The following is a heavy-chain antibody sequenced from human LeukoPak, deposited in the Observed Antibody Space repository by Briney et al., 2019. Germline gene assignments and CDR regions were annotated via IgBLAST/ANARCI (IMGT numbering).Heavy chain of an antibody. CDR3: ARDDDPYCSGGSCYGDY. D-gene: IGHD2-15*01. J-gene: IGHJ4*02. CDR1: GFTFSSYA. Sequence: GGSLRLSCAASGFTFSSYAMHWVRQAPGKGLEWVAVISYDGSNKYYADSVKGRFTISRDNSKNTLYLQMNSLRAEDTAVYYCARDDDPYCSGGSCYGDYWGQGTLVTVSS. V-gene: IGHV3-30-3*01. CDR2: ISYDGSNK.